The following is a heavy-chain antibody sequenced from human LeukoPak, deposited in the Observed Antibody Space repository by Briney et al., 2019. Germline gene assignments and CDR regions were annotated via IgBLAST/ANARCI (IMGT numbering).Heavy chain of an antibody. V-gene: IGHV3-48*02. CDR1: GFTFSSYS. CDR2: ISSSSSTI. CDR3: ARVPHFYYDSSGPGY. J-gene: IGHJ4*02. D-gene: IGHD3-22*01. Sequence: GGSLRLSCAASGFTFSSYSMTWVRQAPGKGLEWVSYISSSSSTIYYADSVKGRFTISRDNAKNSLYLQMNSLRDGDTAVYYCARVPHFYYDSSGPGYWGQGTLVTVSS.